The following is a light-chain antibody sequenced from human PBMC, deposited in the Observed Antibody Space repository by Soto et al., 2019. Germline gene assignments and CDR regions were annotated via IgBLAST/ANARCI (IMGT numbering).Light chain of an antibody. V-gene: IGLV2-23*01. J-gene: IGLJ1*01. CDR2: EGT. Sequence: QSALTQPASVSASPGQSITIPCTGTSSDVGSYNLVSWFQQHPGKVPKLLIYEGTKRLSGLSDRFSGSKSGTTASLTISGLQAEDEAHYYCYSYAGENLYVFGTGTKLTVL. CDR1: SSDVGSYNL. CDR3: YSYAGENLYV.